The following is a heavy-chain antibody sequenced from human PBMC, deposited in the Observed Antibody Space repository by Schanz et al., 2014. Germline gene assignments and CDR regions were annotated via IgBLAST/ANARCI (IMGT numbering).Heavy chain of an antibody. CDR2: ITTGGNT. V-gene: IGHV3-23*04. J-gene: IGHJ4*02. CDR1: GFTFSTYA. CDR3: ARDGDFDY. Sequence: EVQLVESGGGVVRPGGSLRLSCAASGFTFSTYAMSWARQTPGKGLEWVSSITTGGNTYYRDSVRGRFAISRDNSKNTLYLEMNSLRAEDTAVYYCARDGDFDYWGQGTLVTVSS.